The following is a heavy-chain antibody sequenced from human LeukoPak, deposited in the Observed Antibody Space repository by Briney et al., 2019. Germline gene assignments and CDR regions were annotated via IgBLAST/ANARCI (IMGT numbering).Heavy chain of an antibody. V-gene: IGHV3-13*01. D-gene: IGHD2-2*01. CDR3: ARGGSSHNYFYYYYRDV. CDR2: IDASGDT. Sequence: GGSLRLSCAPSGFTFSSYHMLWVRQAPGKALEWVSAIDASGDTYYPGSVKGRFTISRKNVKNSLYLQMNSLRAGDRAVYYLARGGSSHNYFYYYYRDVWRKGSAVTVS. CDR1: GFTFSSYH. J-gene: IGHJ6*03.